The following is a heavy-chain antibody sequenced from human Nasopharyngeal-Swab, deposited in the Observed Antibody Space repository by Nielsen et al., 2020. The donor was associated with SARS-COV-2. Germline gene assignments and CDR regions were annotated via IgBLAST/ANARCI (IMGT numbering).Heavy chain of an antibody. CDR2: ICYSGST. D-gene: IGHD3-16*01. Sequence: WIRQPPGKGLEWIGSICYSGSTYYNPSLKSRVTISVDTSKNQFSLKLSSVTAADTAVYYYARRVARAPRHEGDYYYGMDVWGQGTTVTVSS. J-gene: IGHJ6*02. CDR3: ARRVARAPRHEGDYYYGMDV. V-gene: IGHV4-39*01.